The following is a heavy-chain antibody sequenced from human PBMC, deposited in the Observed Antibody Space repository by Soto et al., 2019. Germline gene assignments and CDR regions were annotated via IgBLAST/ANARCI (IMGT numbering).Heavy chain of an antibody. D-gene: IGHD3-16*01. CDR1: GGSIRSYY. CDR2: IYTSGST. J-gene: IGHJ5*02. Sequence: RSLTCTVSGGSIRSYYWSWIRQPAGKGLEWIGRIYTSGSTNYNPSLKSRVTMSVDTSKNQFSLKLSSVTAADTAVYYCARAGKVFARPYSWFDPWGQGTLVTVSS. CDR3: ARAGKVFARPYSWFDP. V-gene: IGHV4-4*07.